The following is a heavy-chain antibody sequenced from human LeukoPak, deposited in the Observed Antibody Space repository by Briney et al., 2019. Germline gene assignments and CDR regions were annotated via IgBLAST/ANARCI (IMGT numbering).Heavy chain of an antibody. CDR2: IYSGGST. V-gene: IGHV3-66*02. J-gene: IGHJ6*03. D-gene: IGHD6-19*01. CDR1: GFTVCSNY. Sequence: GGSLRLSCAASGFTVCSNYMSWVRQAPGKGLEWVSVIYSGGSTYYADSVKGRFTISRDNSKNTLYLQMNSLRAEDAAVYYRARELWLSPRYYYYYMDVWGKGTTVTVSS. CDR3: ARELWLSPRYYYYYMDV.